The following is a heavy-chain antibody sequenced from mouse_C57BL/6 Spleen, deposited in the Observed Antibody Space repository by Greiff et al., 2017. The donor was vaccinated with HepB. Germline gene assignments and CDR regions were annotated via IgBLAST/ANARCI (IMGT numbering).Heavy chain of an antibody. Sequence: QVQLQQPGAELVKPGASVKVSCKASGYTFTSYWMHWVKQRPGQGLEWIGRIHPSASDTNYNQKFKGKATLTVDKSSSTAYMQLSSLPSEDSAVYYCAMPYGSSPYWYFDVWGTGTTVTVSS. V-gene: IGHV1-74*01. J-gene: IGHJ1*03. D-gene: IGHD1-1*01. CDR2: IHPSASDT. CDR3: AMPYGSSPYWYFDV. CDR1: GYTFTSYW.